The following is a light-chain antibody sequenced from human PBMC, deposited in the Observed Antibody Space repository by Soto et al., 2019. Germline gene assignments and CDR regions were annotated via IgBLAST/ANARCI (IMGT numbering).Light chain of an antibody. V-gene: IGLV1-40*01. CDR2: SDN. CDR1: SSNIGAGYD. CDR3: PSFDSSLSGWV. Sequence: QSVLTQPPSVSGAPGQRVTISCTGSSSNIGAGYDVHWYQQLPGTAPKLLIYSDNSRPSGVPDRFSGSKSGTSASLAITGLQEGGGGDYYSPSFDSSLSGWVFGGGTKLTVL. J-gene: IGLJ3*02.